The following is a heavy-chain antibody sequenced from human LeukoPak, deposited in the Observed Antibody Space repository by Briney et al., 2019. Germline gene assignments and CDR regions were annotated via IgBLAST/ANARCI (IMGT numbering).Heavy chain of an antibody. V-gene: IGHV3-23*01. J-gene: IGHJ5*02. CDR2: ISARGDVT. CDR3: ARSQWDLTYYPGS. Sequence: GGSLRLSRAASGFAFNTHAMTWVRQAPGKGLEWDSHISARGDVTYYADSVEGRFTISRDNSNNTLFLHMRSLRGEDTAIYFCARSQWDLTYYPGSWGQGTLVAVSS. CDR1: GFAFNTHA. D-gene: IGHD1-26*01.